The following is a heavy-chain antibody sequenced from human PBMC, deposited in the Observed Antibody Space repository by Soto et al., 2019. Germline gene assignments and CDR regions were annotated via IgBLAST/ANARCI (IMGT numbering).Heavy chain of an antibody. Sequence: QVQLVQSGAEVKKPGSSVKVSCKASGGTFSSYGVSWVRQAPGQGLEWMGGIIPIFGTANHAQKFQGRVTMTADESTSADYMELSSLRSEDTAVYYCARSGARPGDYYYGIVVWGQGTTVTVSS. D-gene: IGHD3-10*01. CDR3: ARSGARPGDYYYGIVV. CDR1: GGTFSSYG. V-gene: IGHV1-69*12. J-gene: IGHJ6*02. CDR2: IIPIFGTA.